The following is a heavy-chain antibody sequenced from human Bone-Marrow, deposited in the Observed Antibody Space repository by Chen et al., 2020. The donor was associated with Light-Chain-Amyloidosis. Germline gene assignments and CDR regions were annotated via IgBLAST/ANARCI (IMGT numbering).Heavy chain of an antibody. CDR3: GRQYYDFWSGSYYFDY. V-gene: IGHV4-39*01. Sequence: QLQLQESGPGLVEPSETLSLTCTVSGGSLSSSSYCWGWIRQPPGKGLGWIGGIYHSGSTYYNPPRKSRVSIAVDTSKNQFSLKLSVVTAADTAGYYCGRQYYDFWSGSYYFDYWGQGTLVTVSS. CDR1: GGSLSSSSYC. CDR2: IYHSGST. D-gene: IGHD3-3*01. J-gene: IGHJ4*02.